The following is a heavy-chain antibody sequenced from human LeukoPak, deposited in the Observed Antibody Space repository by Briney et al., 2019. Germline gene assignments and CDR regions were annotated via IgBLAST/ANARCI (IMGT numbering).Heavy chain of an antibody. CDR1: GFTFSSYA. CDR3: ARGRYYYDL. Sequence: GGSLRLSCAASGFTFSSYAMHWVRKAPGKGLEWVAVISYDGSNKYYADSVKGRFTISRDNSKNTLYLQMNSLRAEDTAVYYCARGRYYYDLWGQGTLVTVSS. CDR2: ISYDGSNK. V-gene: IGHV3-30*04. D-gene: IGHD1-14*01. J-gene: IGHJ4*02.